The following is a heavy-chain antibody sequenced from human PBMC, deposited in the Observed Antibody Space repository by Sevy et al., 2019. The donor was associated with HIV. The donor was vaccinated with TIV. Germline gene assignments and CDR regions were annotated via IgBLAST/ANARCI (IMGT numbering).Heavy chain of an antibody. CDR1: DDSFRSSSFY. CDR2: IDYSQIS. V-gene: IGHV4-39*01. J-gene: IGHJ5*01. CDR3: ARYLRGDHAGGFDS. Sequence: SETLSLTCTVSDDSFRSSSFYWGWICQPPGEGLRWIGSIDYSQISYYNPALKSRVTISRDTSKRQFSLKLTSVTATDTALYFCARYLRGDHAGGFDSWGQGILVTVSS. D-gene: IGHD4-17*01.